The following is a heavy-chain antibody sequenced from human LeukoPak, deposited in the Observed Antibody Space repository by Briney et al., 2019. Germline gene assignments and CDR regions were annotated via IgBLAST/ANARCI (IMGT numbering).Heavy chain of an antibody. Sequence: SETLSLTCTVSGGSFSSGSYYWSWIRQPPGKGLEWIGYIYYSGSTNYNPSLKSRVTISVDTSKNQFSLKLSSVTAADTAVYYCARGGGAPYDFWSGYYSSNWFDPWGQGTLVTVSS. CDR3: ARGGGAPYDFWSGYYSSNWFDP. CDR2: IYYSGST. CDR1: GGSFSSGSYY. J-gene: IGHJ5*02. D-gene: IGHD3-3*01. V-gene: IGHV4-61*01.